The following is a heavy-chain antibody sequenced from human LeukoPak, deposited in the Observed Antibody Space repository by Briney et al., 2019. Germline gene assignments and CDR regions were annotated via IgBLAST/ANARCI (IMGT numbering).Heavy chain of an antibody. J-gene: IGHJ4*02. CDR1: GFTFSSYS. Sequence: GGSLRLSCAASGFTFSSYSMDWVRQAPGKGLEWVSYISSSSSTIYYADSVKGRFTISRDNAKNSLYLQMNSLRAEDTAVYYCARAGEWELPDFDYWGQGTLVTVSS. D-gene: IGHD1-26*01. CDR2: ISSSSSTI. CDR3: ARAGEWELPDFDY. V-gene: IGHV3-48*01.